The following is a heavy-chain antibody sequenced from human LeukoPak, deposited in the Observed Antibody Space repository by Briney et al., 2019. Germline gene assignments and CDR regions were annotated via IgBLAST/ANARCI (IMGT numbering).Heavy chain of an antibody. V-gene: IGHV4-61*02. J-gene: IGHJ5*02. CDR3: ARALPGPGGIWFDP. CDR1: GGSISSGGYY. CDR2: IYTSGST. Sequence: SETLSLTCTVSGGSISSGGYYWSWIRQPAGKELDYVGRIYTSGSTNYNPSLKGRVTISVDTSKNQFSLKLTSVTAADTAVYFCARALPGPGGIWFDPWGQGTLVTVSS. D-gene: IGHD2-2*01.